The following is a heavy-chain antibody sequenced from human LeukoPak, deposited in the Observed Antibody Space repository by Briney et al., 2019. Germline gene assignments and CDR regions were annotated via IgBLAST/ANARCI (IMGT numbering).Heavy chain of an antibody. Sequence: SETLSLTCAVYGGAFSGFYWGWVRQPPGKGLEGIGEINHSGSTNYNPSLKSRVTISVDTSKNQFSLKLSSVTAADTAVYYCARVPPRLAAAGTRGFAFDIWGQGTMVTVSS. CDR2: INHSGST. CDR1: GGAFSGFY. V-gene: IGHV4-34*01. J-gene: IGHJ3*02. D-gene: IGHD6-13*01. CDR3: ARVPPRLAAAGTRGFAFDI.